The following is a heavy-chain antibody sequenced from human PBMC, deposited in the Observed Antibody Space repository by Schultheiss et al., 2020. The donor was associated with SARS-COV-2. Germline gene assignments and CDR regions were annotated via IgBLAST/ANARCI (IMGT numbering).Heavy chain of an antibody. CDR3: AKDTYARDAFDI. J-gene: IGHJ3*02. Sequence: SLKISCAASGFTFSSYAMSWVRQAPGKGLEWVSGISWNSGNIGYADSVKGRFTISRDNAKNSLYLQMNSLRPEDTALYYCAKDTYARDAFDIWGQGTMVTVSS. CDR2: ISWNSGNI. V-gene: IGHV3-9*01. D-gene: IGHD3-16*01. CDR1: GFTFSSYA.